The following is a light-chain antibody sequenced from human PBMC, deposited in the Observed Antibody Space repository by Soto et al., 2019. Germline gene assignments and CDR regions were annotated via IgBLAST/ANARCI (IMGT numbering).Light chain of an antibody. J-gene: IGKJ1*01. CDR2: SAS. Sequence: DIQMTQSPSSLSASVGDSVTITCRTSQYVDRYLSWYQQIPGRAPKLLIYSASSLVTGVPPRFRGSASGTEFTLSISSLQREDVATYFCQQSSSIPWTFGQGTKVEMK. CDR3: QQSSSIPWT. CDR1: QYVDRY. V-gene: IGKV1-39*01.